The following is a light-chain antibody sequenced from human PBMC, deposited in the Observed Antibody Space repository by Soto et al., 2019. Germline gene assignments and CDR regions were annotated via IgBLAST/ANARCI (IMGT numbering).Light chain of an antibody. CDR1: QSVDSAF. Sequence: EIVLTQSPGSLSLSLGERATLSCRASQSVDSAFFAWYQQKPGQPPSLLMYGESRRATGIPDRFSGSGSGTDFTLTISRLEPEDFDVYYCQQYASALTFGQGTKVEI. V-gene: IGKV3-20*01. CDR3: QQYASALT. CDR2: GES. J-gene: IGKJ1*01.